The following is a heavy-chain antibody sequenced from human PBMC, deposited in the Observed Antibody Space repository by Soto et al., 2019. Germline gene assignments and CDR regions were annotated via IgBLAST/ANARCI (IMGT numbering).Heavy chain of an antibody. V-gene: IGHV1-69*12. D-gene: IGHD5-12*01. CDR1: GGTFSSYA. CDR3: VRVVAIPGYPDN. CDR2: IVPIVDTS. Sequence: QVQLVQSEAEVRQPASSVKVSCKTSGGTFSSYAISWVRQAPGQGLEWMGGIVPIVDTSTYAQKFQGRVTITADESTSTAYMELSSLRSDDTAIYYCVRVVAIPGYPDNWGQGTLVTVSS. J-gene: IGHJ4*02.